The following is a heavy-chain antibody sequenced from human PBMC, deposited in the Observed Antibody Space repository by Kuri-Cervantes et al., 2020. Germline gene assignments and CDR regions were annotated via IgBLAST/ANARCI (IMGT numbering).Heavy chain of an antibody. Sequence: GGSLRLSCAASGFTFNSYAMHWVRQAPGKGLEWVALISFDGIYKRYADSVKGRFTISRDNSKNTLYLQMNSLRAEDTAIYYCAKSYYDSGDYVRFSDSWGLGTLVTVSS. V-gene: IGHV3-30*07. CDR2: ISFDGIYK. CDR3: AKSYYDSGDYVRFSDS. D-gene: IGHD3-10*01. CDR1: GFTFNSYA. J-gene: IGHJ4*02.